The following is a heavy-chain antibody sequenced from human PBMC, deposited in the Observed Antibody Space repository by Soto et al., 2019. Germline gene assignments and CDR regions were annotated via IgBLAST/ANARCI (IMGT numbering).Heavy chain of an antibody. CDR2: ISGSGSDT. V-gene: IGHV3-23*01. CDR1: GFTFSSYA. J-gene: IGHJ6*02. D-gene: IGHD5-18*01. CDR3: AKATTVYNYGTYYYYYGMDV. Sequence: PGGSLRLSCAASGFTFSSYAMTWVRQAPGKGLEWVSGISGSGSDTYYADSVKGRFTISRDNSKNTLDLHMNSLRAEDTAAYYCAKATTVYNYGTYYYYYGMDVWGQGTTVTVSS.